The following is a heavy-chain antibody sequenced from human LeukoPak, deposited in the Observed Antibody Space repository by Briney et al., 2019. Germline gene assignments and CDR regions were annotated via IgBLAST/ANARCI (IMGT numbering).Heavy chain of an antibody. D-gene: IGHD6-19*01. J-gene: IGHJ4*02. CDR1: GFTFSSYS. CDR3: ARDREWLSFHY. V-gene: IGHV3-21*01. CDR2: ISSSSSYI. Sequence: GGSLRLSCAASGFTFSSYSMNWVRQAPGKGLEWVSSISSSSSYIYYADSVKGGFTISRDNAKNSLYLQMNSLRAEDTAVYYCARDREWLSFHYWGQETLVTVSS.